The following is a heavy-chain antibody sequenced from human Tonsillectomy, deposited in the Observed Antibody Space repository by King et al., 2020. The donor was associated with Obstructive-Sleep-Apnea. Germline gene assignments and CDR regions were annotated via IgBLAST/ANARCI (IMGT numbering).Heavy chain of an antibody. CDR2: IYYSGST. D-gene: IGHD5-24*01. V-gene: IGHV4-39*07. Sequence: QLQESGPGLVKPSETLSLTCTVSGGSISSSSYYWGWIRQPPGKGLEWIGSIYYSGSTYYNPSLKSRVTISVDTSKNQFSLKLSSVTAADTAVYYCARSYCRPDGCSDAFDIWGQETMVTVSS. J-gene: IGHJ3*02. CDR1: GGSISSSSYY. CDR3: ARSYCRPDGCSDAFDI.